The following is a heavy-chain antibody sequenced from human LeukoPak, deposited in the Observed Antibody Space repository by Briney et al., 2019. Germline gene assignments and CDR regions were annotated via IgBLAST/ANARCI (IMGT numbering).Heavy chain of an antibody. D-gene: IGHD2-15*01. J-gene: IGHJ6*02. CDR3: ARENRVAVAANYYYYGMDV. V-gene: IGHV1-69*04. CDR1: GGTFSSYA. Sequence: ASVKVSCKASGGTFSSYAISWVRQAPGQGLGWMGRIIPIFGIANYAQKFQGRVTITADKSTSTAYMELSSLRSEDTAVYYCARENRVAVAANYYYYGMDVWGQGTTVTVSS. CDR2: IIPIFGIA.